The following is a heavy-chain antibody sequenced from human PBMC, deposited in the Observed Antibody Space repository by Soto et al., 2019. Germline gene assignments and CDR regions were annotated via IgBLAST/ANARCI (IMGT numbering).Heavy chain of an antibody. D-gene: IGHD1-26*01. CDR2: IGISHTPYYAA. V-gene: IGHV3-23*01. J-gene: IGHJ4*02. Sequence: EVQVLESGGGLVQPGGSLRLSCAASGFTFSSHAMSWVRRAPGKGLEWVSAIGISHTPYYAAYYADSVKGRFTISRDNSKNTLYLQMNSLRAEDTAVYYCARDRNAVGATAGPDYWGQGTLVTVSS. CDR1: GFTFSSHA. CDR3: ARDRNAVGATAGPDY.